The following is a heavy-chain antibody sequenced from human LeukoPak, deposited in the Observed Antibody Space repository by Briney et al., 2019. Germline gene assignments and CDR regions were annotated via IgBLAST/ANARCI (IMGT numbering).Heavy chain of an antibody. CDR2: ISYDGSNK. CDR3: AKAFGSNGYYQLPIDF. V-gene: IGHV3-30*04. D-gene: IGHD3-22*01. J-gene: IGHJ4*02. CDR1: GFTFSSYA. Sequence: GSLRLSCAASGFTFSSYAMHWVRQAPGKGLEGVAVISYDGSNKYYADSVKGRFTISRDNSKNTLYLQLNSLRAEDTALYYCAKAFGSNGYYQLPIDFWGQGTLVTVSS.